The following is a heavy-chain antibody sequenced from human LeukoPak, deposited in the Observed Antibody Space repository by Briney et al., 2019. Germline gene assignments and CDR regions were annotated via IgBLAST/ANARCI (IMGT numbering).Heavy chain of an antibody. V-gene: IGHV3-48*03. D-gene: IGHD3-22*01. Sequence: PGGSLRLSCAASGFTFSSYEMNWVRQAPGKGLEWVSYISSSGSTIYYADSVKGRFTISRENAKNSLYLQMNSLRAEDTAVYYCASVGSSGYYSFDYWGQGTLVTVSS. CDR1: GFTFSSYE. CDR2: ISSSGSTI. CDR3: ASVGSSGYYSFDY. J-gene: IGHJ4*02.